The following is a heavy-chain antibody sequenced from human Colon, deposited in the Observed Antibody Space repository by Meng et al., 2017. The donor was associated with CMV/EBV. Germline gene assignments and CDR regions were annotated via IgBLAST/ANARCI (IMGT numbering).Heavy chain of an antibody. CDR3: ARVVGYCSGSSCPPRRWLDL. D-gene: IGHD2-2*01. J-gene: IGHJ5*02. CDR2: IIPVVGTA. Sequence: TYSITWVRQAPGQGLEWLGGIIPVVGTANYTQSFRDRLTITADKSTSTAYMELSSLRSDDTAVYFCARVVGYCSGSSCPPRRWLDLWGQGTLVTVSS. CDR1: TYS. V-gene: IGHV1-69*06.